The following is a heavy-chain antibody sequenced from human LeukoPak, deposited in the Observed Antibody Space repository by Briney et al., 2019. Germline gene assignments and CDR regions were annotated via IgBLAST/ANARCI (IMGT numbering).Heavy chain of an antibody. D-gene: IGHD3-10*02. CDR1: GGSISSGNYY. Sequence: KPSETLSLTCTVSGGSISSGNYYWSWIRQPAGKGLEGIGRIYTSGSTNYNPSLKSRVTISVDTSKIQFSLKLSSVTAADTAVYYCAREESQKAATTMWDYYYYYYKDVWGKGTTVTVSS. CDR2: IYTSGST. J-gene: IGHJ6*03. CDR3: AREESQKAATTMWDYYYYYYKDV. V-gene: IGHV4-61*02.